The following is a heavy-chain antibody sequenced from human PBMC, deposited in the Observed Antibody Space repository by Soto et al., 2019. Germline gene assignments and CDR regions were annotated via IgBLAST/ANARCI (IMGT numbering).Heavy chain of an antibody. CDR2: FDPEDGET. D-gene: IGHD6-13*01. CDR1: GYTLTELS. CDR3: ARTPLELAPYYYGMDV. J-gene: IGHJ6*02. Sequence: ASVKVSCKVSGYTLTELSMHWVRQAPGKGLEWMGGFDPEDGETIYAQKFQGRVTMTEDTSTVTAYMELSRLRSDDTAVYYCARTPLELAPYYYGMDVWGQGTTVTVSS. V-gene: IGHV1-24*01.